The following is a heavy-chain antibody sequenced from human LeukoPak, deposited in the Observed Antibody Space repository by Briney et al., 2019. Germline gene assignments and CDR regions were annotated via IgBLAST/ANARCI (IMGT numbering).Heavy chain of an antibody. CDR3: ARASDPWLQLT. CDR2: IKQDGSEK. D-gene: IGHD5-24*01. CDR1: GFTFSNDW. V-gene: IGHV3-7*05. J-gene: IGHJ5*02. Sequence: GGSLRLSCAASGFTFSNDWMIWVRHPPGKGLEWVGNIKQDGSEKRYADSVRGRFTISRDNAQTSLYLQMNSLRAEDTAVYYCARASDPWLQLTWGQGTLVTVSS.